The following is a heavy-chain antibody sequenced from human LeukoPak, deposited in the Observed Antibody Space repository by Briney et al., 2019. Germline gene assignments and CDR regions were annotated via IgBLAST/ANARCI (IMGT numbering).Heavy chain of an antibody. V-gene: IGHV3-33*01. CDR1: GFTFSSYG. D-gene: IGHD6-19*01. CDR2: IWDDGSNE. Sequence: GGSLRLSCAASGFTFSSYGMHWVRQAPGKGLEWVAVIWDDGSNEYYADSVKGRCTISRDNSKNTLYLQMNSLRAEDTSVYYRARDKGGWPRNAFDYWGQGTLVTVSS. J-gene: IGHJ4*02. CDR3: ARDKGGWPRNAFDY.